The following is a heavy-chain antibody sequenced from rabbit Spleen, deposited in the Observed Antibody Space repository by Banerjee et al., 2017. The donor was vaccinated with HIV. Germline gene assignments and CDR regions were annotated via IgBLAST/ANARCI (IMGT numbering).Heavy chain of an antibody. Sequence: QEQLVESGGDLVKPEGSLTLTCTASGFSFSSGYMCWVRQAPGKGLEWIGCIDAVGSPNTYCARWAKGRFTISRTSSTTVTLQMTSLTAADTATYFCARDSIYANFFSVAYALDLWGPGTLVTVS. CDR3: ARDSIYANFFSVAYALDL. CDR2: IDAVGSPNT. J-gene: IGHJ4*01. V-gene: IGHV1S45*01. CDR1: GFSFSSGY. D-gene: IGHD6-1*01.